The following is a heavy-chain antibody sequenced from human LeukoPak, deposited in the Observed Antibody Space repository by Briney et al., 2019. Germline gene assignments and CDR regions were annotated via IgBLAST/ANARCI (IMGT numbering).Heavy chain of an antibody. CDR1: GFSLSTSGVG. J-gene: IGHJ4*02. V-gene: IGHV2-5*01. Sequence: SGPTLVKPTQTLTLACTFSGFSLSTSGVGVGWIRQPPGKALEWLALIYWNDDKRYSPSLKSRLTVTKDTSKNQVVLTMINMDPVDTATYYCAHRNHRGNFDYWGQGTLVTVSS. CDR3: AHRNHRGNFDY. CDR2: IYWNDDK. D-gene: IGHD3-10*01.